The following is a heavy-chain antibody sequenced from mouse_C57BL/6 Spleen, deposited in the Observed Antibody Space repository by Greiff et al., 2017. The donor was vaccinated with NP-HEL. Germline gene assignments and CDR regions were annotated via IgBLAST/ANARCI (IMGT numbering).Heavy chain of an antibody. Sequence: QLKESGPDLVQPGGSVQISCKASGYSFTDYNMNWVKQSNGKSLEWIGVINPNYGTTSYIQKFKGQVTLTVDQSTSTAYMQLNSLTSEDSAVYYCAREEDYGFDYWGQGTTRTVSS. CDR2: INPNYGTT. CDR3: AREEDYGFDY. D-gene: IGHD2-4*01. CDR1: GYSFTDYN. J-gene: IGHJ2*01. V-gene: IGHV1-39*01.